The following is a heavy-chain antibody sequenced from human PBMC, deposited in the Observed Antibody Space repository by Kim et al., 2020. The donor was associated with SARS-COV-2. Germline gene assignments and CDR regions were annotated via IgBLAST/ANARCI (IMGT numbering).Heavy chain of an antibody. CDR2: IWYDGSNK. V-gene: IGHV3-33*01. Sequence: GGSLRLSCAASGFTFSSYGMHWVRQAPGKGLEGVAVIWYDGSNKYYADSVKGRFTISRDNSKNTLYLQMNSLRAEDTAVYYCARDGSSSWYWNAFDIWGQGTMVTASS. CDR1: GFTFSSYG. CDR3: ARDGSSSWYWNAFDI. J-gene: IGHJ3*02. D-gene: IGHD6-13*01.